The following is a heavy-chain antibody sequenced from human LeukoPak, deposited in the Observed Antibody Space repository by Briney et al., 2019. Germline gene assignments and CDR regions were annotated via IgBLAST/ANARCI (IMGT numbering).Heavy chain of an antibody. J-gene: IGHJ4*02. V-gene: IGHV3-30*02. CDR1: GFTFNAFG. CDR3: VKRGATVRRTYFFDS. D-gene: IGHD1-26*01. CDR2: IRYDGNDK. Sequence: GGSLRLSCVAPGFTFNAFGMHWVRQAPGKGLEWVAFIRYDGNDKYYSGSVEGRFTISRDNPKNTLYLQMNSLRVEDTSFYYCVKRGATVRRTYFFDSWGQGALVTVSS.